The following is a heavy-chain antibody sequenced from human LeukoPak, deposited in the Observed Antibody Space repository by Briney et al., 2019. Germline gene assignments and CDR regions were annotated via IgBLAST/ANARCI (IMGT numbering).Heavy chain of an antibody. CDR3: TRSDCSSGRCPGFDN. J-gene: IGHJ4*02. CDR1: GDSVSSNSAA. D-gene: IGHD6-19*01. CDR2: TYYRSKWFI. V-gene: IGHV6-1*01. Sequence: SQTLSFTCGISGDSVSSNSAAWNWIRQSPSRGLEWLGRTYYRSKWFINYAPSVKSRIIINPDTPKNQVSLQLNSVTPEDTAVYYCTRSDCSSGRCPGFDNWGQGTLVTVSS.